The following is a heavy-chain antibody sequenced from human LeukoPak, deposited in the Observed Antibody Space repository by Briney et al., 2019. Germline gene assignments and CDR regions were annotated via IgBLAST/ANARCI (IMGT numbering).Heavy chain of an antibody. CDR3: ARGEYSGSYYRD. CDR2: ISSSGSTI. D-gene: IGHD1-26*01. V-gene: IGHV3-48*03. J-gene: IGHJ4*02. CDR1: GFTFSSCE. Sequence: PGGSLRLSCAASGFTFSSCEMNWVRQAPGEGLEWVSYISSSGSTIYYADAVKGRFTISRDNAKNSLYLQMNSLRAEDTAVYYCARGEYSGSYYRDWGQGTLVTASS.